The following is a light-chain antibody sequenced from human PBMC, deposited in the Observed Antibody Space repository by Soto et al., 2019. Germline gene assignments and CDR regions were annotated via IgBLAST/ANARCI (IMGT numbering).Light chain of an antibody. J-gene: IGLJ2*01. Sequence: QSALTQPASVSGSPGQSITISCTGTSSDIGGYNFVSWYQQHPGKAPHLMIYEVSNRPSGVSNRFSGSKSGDTASLTISGLQAEDEADYYCSSYTGSVTLFGGGTQLTVL. CDR3: SSYTGSVTL. V-gene: IGLV2-14*01. CDR2: EVS. CDR1: SSDIGGYNF.